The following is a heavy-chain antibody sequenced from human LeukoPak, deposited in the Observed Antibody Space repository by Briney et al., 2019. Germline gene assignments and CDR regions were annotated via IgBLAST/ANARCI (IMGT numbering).Heavy chain of an antibody. J-gene: IGHJ3*02. CDR3: ARHVDYGGNSGMNAFDI. Sequence: GESLKISCKGSGYSFTSYWIGWVRQMPGKDLEWMGIIYPGDSDTRYSPSFQGQVTISADKSTSTAYLQWSSLKASDTAMYYCARHVDYGGNSGMNAFDIWGQGTMVTVSS. V-gene: IGHV5-51*01. D-gene: IGHD4-23*01. CDR2: IYPGDSDT. CDR1: GYSFTSYW.